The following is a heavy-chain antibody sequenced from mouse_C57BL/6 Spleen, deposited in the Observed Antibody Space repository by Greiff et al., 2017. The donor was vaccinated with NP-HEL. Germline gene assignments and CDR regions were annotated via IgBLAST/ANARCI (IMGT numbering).Heavy chain of an antibody. CDR3: ARMDGSSYRYFDV. CDR2: IHPNSGST. D-gene: IGHD1-1*01. V-gene: IGHV1-64*01. Sequence: VQLQQSGAELVKPGASVKLSCKASGYTFTSYWMHWVKQRPGQGLEWIGMIHPNSGSTNYNEKFKSKATLTVDKSSSTAYMQLSSLTSEDSAVYYCARMDGSSYRYFDVWGTGTTVTVSS. CDR1: GYTFTSYW. J-gene: IGHJ1*03.